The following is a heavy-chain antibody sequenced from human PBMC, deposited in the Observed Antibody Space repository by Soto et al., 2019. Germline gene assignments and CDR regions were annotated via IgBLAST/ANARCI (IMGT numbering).Heavy chain of an antibody. CDR1: GYTFTSYD. V-gene: IGHV1-8*01. J-gene: IGHJ6*02. Sequence: QVQLVQSGAEVKKPGASVKVSCKASGYTFTSYDINWVRQATGQGLEWMGWMNPNSGNTGYAQKFQGRVTMTRNTSISTAYMELSSLRSEDTAEYYCARRDYDFWSGYYYGMDVWGQGTTVTVSS. CDR2: MNPNSGNT. CDR3: ARRDYDFWSGYYYGMDV. D-gene: IGHD3-3*01.